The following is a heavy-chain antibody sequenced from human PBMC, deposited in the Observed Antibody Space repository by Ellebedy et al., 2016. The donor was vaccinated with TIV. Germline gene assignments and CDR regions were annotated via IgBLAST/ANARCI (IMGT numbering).Heavy chain of an antibody. CDR3: ARDPNGLLFDP. D-gene: IGHD2-15*01. J-gene: IGHJ5*02. Sequence: MPSETLSLTCTVSGGSINSYYWSWIRQPPGKGLEWIGYIYYSGSTKYNPSLKSRVTISVDTSKNQFSLKLSSVTAADTAVYYCARDPNGLLFDPWGQGTLVTVSS. CDR2: IYYSGST. V-gene: IGHV4-59*01. CDR1: GGSINSYY.